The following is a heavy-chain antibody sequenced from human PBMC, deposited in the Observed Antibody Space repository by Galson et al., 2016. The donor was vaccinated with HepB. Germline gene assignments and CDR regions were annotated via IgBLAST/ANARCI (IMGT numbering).Heavy chain of an antibody. V-gene: IGHV1-3*01. D-gene: IGHD3-3*01. CDR1: GYTFTSYA. J-gene: IGHJ4*02. Sequence: SVKVSCKASGYTFTSYAIHWMRQAPGQRLEWMGWIKPGNGDTKYSQKFQDRVTITRDTSATTAYLELSSLRSEDTAVFYCARGGFLYYDFWSRFDSWGQGTLVTVSS. CDR3: ARGGFLYYDFWSRFDS. CDR2: IKPGNGDT.